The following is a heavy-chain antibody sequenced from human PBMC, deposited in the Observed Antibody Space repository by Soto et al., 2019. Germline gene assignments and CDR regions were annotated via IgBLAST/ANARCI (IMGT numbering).Heavy chain of an antibody. D-gene: IGHD6-6*01. CDR3: ARDRPAARNYYYYYMDV. V-gene: IGHV1-3*01. CDR2: INAGNGNT. Sequence: ASVKVSCKASGYTFTSYAMHWVRQAPGQRLEWMGWINAGNGNTKYSQKFQGRVTITRDTSAGTAYMELSSLRSEDTAVYYCARDRPAARNYYYYYMDVWGKGTTVTVSS. CDR1: GYTFTSYA. J-gene: IGHJ6*03.